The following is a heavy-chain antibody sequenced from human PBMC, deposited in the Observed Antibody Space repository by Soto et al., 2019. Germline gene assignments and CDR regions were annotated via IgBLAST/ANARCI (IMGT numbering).Heavy chain of an antibody. CDR3: ARGGRIRASGWFDY. CDR1: RFTFSTYW. CDR2: IQQDGSEK. V-gene: IGHV3-7*03. Sequence: EVQLVESGGGLVQPGGSLRLSCAASRFTFSTYWMSWVRQAPGKGLEWVANIQQDGSEKYYVDSVKGRFTISRDNAKNSLYLRMNSLRAEVTAVYYCARGGRIRASGWFDYWGQGTLVTVSS. D-gene: IGHD6-19*01. J-gene: IGHJ4*02.